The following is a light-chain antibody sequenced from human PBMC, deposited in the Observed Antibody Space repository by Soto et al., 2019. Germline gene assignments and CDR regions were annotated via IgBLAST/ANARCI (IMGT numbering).Light chain of an antibody. Sequence: QSALTQPASVSGSPGQSITISCTGTSSDVGGYNYVSWHQQHPGKAPKLMIYEVSNRPSGVSNRFSGSKSGNTASLTISGLQAEDEADYYCSSYTTSPPTARVVFGGGTKLTVL. CDR1: SSDVGGYNY. CDR3: SSYTTSPPTARVV. CDR2: EVS. V-gene: IGLV2-14*01. J-gene: IGLJ2*01.